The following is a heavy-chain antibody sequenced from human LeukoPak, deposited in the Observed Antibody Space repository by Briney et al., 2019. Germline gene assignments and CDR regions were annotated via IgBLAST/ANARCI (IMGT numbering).Heavy chain of an antibody. CDR2: ISAYNTNT. J-gene: IGHJ5*02. D-gene: IGHD6-13*01. Sequence: GASVKVSCKASGYTFTNYGISWVRQAPGQGLEWMGWISAYNTNTNYAQKLQGRVTMTTDTSTSTAYMELRSLRSDDTAVYYCARDRGKYSSSWDLFPWFDPWGQGTLVTVSS. CDR1: GYTFTNYG. CDR3: ARDRGKYSSSWDLFPWFDP. V-gene: IGHV1-18*01.